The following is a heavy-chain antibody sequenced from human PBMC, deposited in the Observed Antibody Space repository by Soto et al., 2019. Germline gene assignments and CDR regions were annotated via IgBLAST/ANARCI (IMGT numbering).Heavy chain of an antibody. Sequence: ASVKVSCKASGYTFTSYYMHWVRQAPGQGLEWMGIINPSGGSTSYAQKFQGRVTMTRDTSTSTVYMELSSLRSEDTAVYYCARDSEWGNLGAPNAFASCGQGTIVTVSS. D-gene: IGHD1-26*01. J-gene: IGHJ3*02. CDR1: GYTFTSYY. CDR3: ARDSEWGNLGAPNAFAS. V-gene: IGHV1-46*01. CDR2: INPSGGST.